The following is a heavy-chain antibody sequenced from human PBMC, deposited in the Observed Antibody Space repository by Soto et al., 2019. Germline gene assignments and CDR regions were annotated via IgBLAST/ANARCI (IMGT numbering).Heavy chain of an antibody. V-gene: IGHV1-18*01. CDR2: ISAYNGNT. CDR3: AREREGLRYYYYYGMDV. J-gene: IGHJ6*02. Sequence: PSVKVSCKASGYTFTSYGISWVRQAPGQGLEWMGWISAYNGNTNYAQKLQGRVTMTTDTSTSTAYMELRSLRSDDTAVYYCAREREGLRYYYYYGMDVWGQGTTVTVSS. D-gene: IGHD5-12*01. CDR1: GYTFTSYG.